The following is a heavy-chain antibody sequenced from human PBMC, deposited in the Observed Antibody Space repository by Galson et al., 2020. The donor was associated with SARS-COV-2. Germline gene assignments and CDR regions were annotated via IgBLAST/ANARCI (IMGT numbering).Heavy chain of an antibody. J-gene: IGHJ4*02. D-gene: IGHD4-17*01. CDR2: ISWNSGSI. CDR1: GFTFDDYA. V-gene: IGHV3-9*01. CDR3: AKGPDYGGNYARPVFPFDY. Sequence: PGGSLRLSCAASGFTFDDYAMHWVRQAPGKGLEWVSGISWNSGSIGYADSVKGRFTISRDNAKNSLYLQMNSLRAEDTALYYCAKGPDYGGNYARPVFPFDYWGQGTLVTVSS.